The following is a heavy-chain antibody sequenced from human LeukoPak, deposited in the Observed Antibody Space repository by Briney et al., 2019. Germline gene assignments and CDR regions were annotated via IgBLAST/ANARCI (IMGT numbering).Heavy chain of an antibody. CDR3: ARVGAAYYYDSVDY. D-gene: IGHD3-22*01. CDR2: INPNSGGT. Sequence: ASVKVSCXASGYTFTGYYMHWVRQAHGQGLEWMGWINPNSGGTNYAQKFQGRVTMTRDTSISTAYMELSRLRSDDTAVYYCARVGAAYYYDSVDYWGQGTLVTVSS. V-gene: IGHV1-2*02. CDR1: GYTFTGYY. J-gene: IGHJ4*02.